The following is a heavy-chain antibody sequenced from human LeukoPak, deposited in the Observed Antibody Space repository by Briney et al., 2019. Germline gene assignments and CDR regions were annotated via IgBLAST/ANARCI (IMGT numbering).Heavy chain of an antibody. CDR3: ASNYHSDSSGLYPYFFDY. Sequence: GGSLRLSCAASGFTFSSYVMNWVRQAPGKGLEWVSYISRSSDAIYYADSVKGRFTISRDNAKNSLSLQMNSLRDEDTAVYYCASNYHSDSSGLYPYFFDYWGQGALVTVSS. J-gene: IGHJ4*02. CDR1: GFTFSSYV. CDR2: ISRSSDAI. V-gene: IGHV3-48*02. D-gene: IGHD3-22*01.